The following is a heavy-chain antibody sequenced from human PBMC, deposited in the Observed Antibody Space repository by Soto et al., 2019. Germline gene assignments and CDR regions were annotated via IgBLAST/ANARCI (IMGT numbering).Heavy chain of an antibody. V-gene: IGHV3-23*01. CDR3: AKSEWNDVLSWFDP. CDR1: GFTFSSYA. CDR2: ISGSGGST. Sequence: GALRLSCAASGFTFSSYAMSWVRPAPGKGLEWVSSISGSGGSTFYADSVKGRFTISRDNFKSTLYLQMNSLRAEDTAVYYCAKSEWNDVLSWFDPWGQGTLVTVS. D-gene: IGHD1-1*01. J-gene: IGHJ5*02.